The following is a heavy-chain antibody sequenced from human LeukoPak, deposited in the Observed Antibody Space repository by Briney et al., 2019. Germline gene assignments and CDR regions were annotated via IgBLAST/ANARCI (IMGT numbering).Heavy chain of an antibody. CDR2: ISSSSYI. CDR3: ARATMTDAFDI. CDR1: GFTFSSYS. J-gene: IGHJ3*02. V-gene: IGHV3-21*01. Sequence: PGGSLRLSCAASGFTFSSYSMNWVRQAPGKGLEWVSSISSSSYIYYADPVKGRFTISRDNAKNSLYLQMNSLRAEDTAVYYCARATMTDAFDIWGQGTMVTVSS. D-gene: IGHD3-22*01.